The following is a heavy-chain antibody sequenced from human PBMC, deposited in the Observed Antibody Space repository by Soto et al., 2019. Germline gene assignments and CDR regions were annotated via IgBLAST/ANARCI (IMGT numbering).Heavy chain of an antibody. CDR3: ASGLRSKRYCSSTSCYRYWFDP. V-gene: IGHV1-8*01. J-gene: IGHJ5*02. CDR2: MNPNSGNT. CDR1: GYTFTSYD. Sequence: QVQLVQSGAEVKKPGASVKVSCKACGYTFTSYDINWVRQATGQGLEWMGWMNPNSGNTGYAQKYQGRVTMPRTTSISTAYMELSSLSSEDTAVYYCASGLRSKRYCSSTSCYRYWFDPWGQGPLVTVSS. D-gene: IGHD2-2*02.